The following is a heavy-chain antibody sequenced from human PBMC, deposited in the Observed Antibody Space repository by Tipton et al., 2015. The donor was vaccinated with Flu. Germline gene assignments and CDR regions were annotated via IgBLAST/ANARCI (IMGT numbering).Heavy chain of an antibody. D-gene: IGHD2-2*01. CDR3: AREPEAYCSSTSCYYYFDY. Sequence: SLRLSCAASGFTFSSYWMSWVRQAPGKGLEWVANIKQDGSEKYYVDSVKGRFTISRDNAKNSLYLQMNSLRAEDTAVYYCAREPEAYCSSTSCYYYFDYWGQGTLVTVSS. CDR2: IKQDGSEK. V-gene: IGHV3-7*01. CDR1: GFTFSSYW. J-gene: IGHJ4*02.